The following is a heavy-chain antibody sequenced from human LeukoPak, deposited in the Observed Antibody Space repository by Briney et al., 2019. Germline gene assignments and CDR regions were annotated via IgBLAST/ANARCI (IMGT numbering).Heavy chain of an antibody. CDR1: GYTFTSYD. CDR2: INPSGGRT. D-gene: IGHD2-2*01. V-gene: IGHV1-46*01. CDR3: ASDGAYQPPRY. J-gene: IGHJ4*02. Sequence: ASVKVSCKASGYTFTSYDINWVRQATGQGLEWMGKINPSGGRTNYAQKFQDRVTLTSDTSTSTAYMDLSSLRFEDTAVYYCASDGAYQPPRYWGQGTLVTVSS.